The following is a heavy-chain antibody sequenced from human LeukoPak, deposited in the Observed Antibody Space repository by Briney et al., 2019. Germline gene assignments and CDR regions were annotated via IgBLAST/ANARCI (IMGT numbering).Heavy chain of an antibody. CDR3: ARDPRLPASGLWYFDY. CDR1: GFTLSNYA. D-gene: IGHD3-10*01. J-gene: IGHJ4*02. CDR2: IIGSGGTT. V-gene: IGHV3-23*01. Sequence: GGSLRLSCAASGFTLSNYAMSWVRQAPGKGLEWVSSIIGSGGTTYYADSMKGRFTISRDNPKNTLYLQMDSLGADDTALYYCARDPRLPASGLWYFDYWGQGTLVTVSS.